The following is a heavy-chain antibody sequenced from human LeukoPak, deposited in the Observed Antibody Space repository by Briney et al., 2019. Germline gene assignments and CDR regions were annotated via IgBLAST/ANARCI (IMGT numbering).Heavy chain of an antibody. Sequence: ASVKVSCKASGYTFTSYGISWVRQAPGQGLEWMGWISAYNGNTNYAQKLQGRVTMTTDTSTSTAYMELRSLRSDDTAVYYCARVQLLLLWFVELLSNPAPDYYFDYWGQGTLVTVSS. CDR1: GYTFTSYG. CDR3: ARVQLLLLWFVELLSNPAPDYYFDY. J-gene: IGHJ4*02. V-gene: IGHV1-18*01. D-gene: IGHD3-10*01. CDR2: ISAYNGNT.